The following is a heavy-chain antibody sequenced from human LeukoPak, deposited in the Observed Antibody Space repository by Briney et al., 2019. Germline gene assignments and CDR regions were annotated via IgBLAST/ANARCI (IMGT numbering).Heavy chain of an antibody. CDR1: GFTFSSYW. D-gene: IGHD3-10*01. V-gene: IGHV3-7*01. Sequence: GGSLRLSCAASGFTFSSYWMSWVRQAPGKGLEWVANIKQDGSEKYYVDSVKGRFTISRDNAKNSLYLQMNSLRAEDTAVYYCAKNTWKSSDSGRGRMDVWGQGTTVTVSS. CDR3: AKNTWKSSDSGRGRMDV. J-gene: IGHJ6*02. CDR2: IKQDGSEK.